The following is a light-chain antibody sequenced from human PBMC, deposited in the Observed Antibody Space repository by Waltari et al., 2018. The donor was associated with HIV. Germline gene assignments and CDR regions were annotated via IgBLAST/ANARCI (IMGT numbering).Light chain of an antibody. J-gene: IGKJ4*01. CDR2: LGA. CDR1: QSLLHSNGYNY. V-gene: IGKV2-28*01. CDR3: MQALQTPRT. Sequence: DIVLTQSPPYLPVTPGEPASISCRSSQSLLHSNGYNYLDWYVQKPGQSPQLLIFLGANRASGVPDRFSGSGSGTEFILKISRVEAEDVGQYYCMQALQTPRTFGGGTKVEIK.